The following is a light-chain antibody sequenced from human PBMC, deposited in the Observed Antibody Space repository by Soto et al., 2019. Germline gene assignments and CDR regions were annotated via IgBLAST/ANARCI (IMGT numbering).Light chain of an antibody. CDR2: DAS. CDR1: QSIVRW. CDR3: QQYNSYSRT. Sequence: DIQMTQSPSTLSASVGDRVTITCWASQSIVRWLAWYQQKPGKAPKLLIYDASSLESGVPSRFSGSGSGTEFTLTISSLQPDDFATYYCQQYNSYSRTFGQGTKVEIK. J-gene: IGKJ1*01. V-gene: IGKV1-5*01.